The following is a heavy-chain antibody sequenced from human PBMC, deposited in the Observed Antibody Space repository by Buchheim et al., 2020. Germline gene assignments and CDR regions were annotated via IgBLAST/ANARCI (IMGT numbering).Heavy chain of an antibody. D-gene: IGHD3-9*01. CDR3: AKEYFDWLLGSFDY. J-gene: IGHJ4*02. CDR1: GFTFSSYG. CDR2: IRYDGCNK. Sequence: QVQLVESGGGVVQPGRSLRLSCAASGFTFSSYGMHWVRQAPGKGLEWVAFIRYDGCNKYYADSVKGRFTISRDNSKNTLYLQMNSLRAEDTAVYYCAKEYFDWLLGSFDYWGQGTL. V-gene: IGHV3-30*02.